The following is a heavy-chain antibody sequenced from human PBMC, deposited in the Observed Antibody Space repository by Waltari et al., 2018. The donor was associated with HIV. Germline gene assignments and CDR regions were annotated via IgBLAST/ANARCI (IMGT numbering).Heavy chain of an antibody. CDR1: GGSISSSYYY. J-gene: IGHJ4*02. V-gene: IGHV4-39*01. CDR3: ARHSSVTKIHFDY. D-gene: IGHD4-4*01. Sequence: QLQLQESGPGLVKPSATLSLTCTVSGGSISSSYYYWGWIRQPPGKGLEWIGSIYYSGSTYYNPSLKSRVTISVDTSKNQFSLKLSSVTAADTAVYYCARHSSVTKIHFDYWGQGTLVTVSS. CDR2: IYYSGST.